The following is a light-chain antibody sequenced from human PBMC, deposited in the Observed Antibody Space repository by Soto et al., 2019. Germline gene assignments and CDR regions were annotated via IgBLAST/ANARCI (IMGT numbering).Light chain of an antibody. J-gene: IGKJ4*01. V-gene: IGKV1-5*01. CDR1: QSLTTW. CDR3: QQYNSLPT. Sequence: DIQMTQSPSTLSASVGDRVTITCRASQSLTTWLAWYQQKPGKAPKLLIYDASSLESGVPSRFSGSGSGTEFTLTISSLQPDDFATYYCQQYNSLPTFGGGTKVESK. CDR2: DAS.